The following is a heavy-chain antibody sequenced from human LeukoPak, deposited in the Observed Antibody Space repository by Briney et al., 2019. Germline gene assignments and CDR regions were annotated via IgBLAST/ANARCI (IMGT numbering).Heavy chain of an antibody. V-gene: IGHV4-38-2*02. J-gene: IGHJ3*02. CDR2: IYHSGRT. D-gene: IGHD3-22*01. Sequence: PSETLSLTCTVSGYSISSGYYWGWIRQPPGKGLEWIGSIYHSGRTFYNPSLKSRVTISVDTSKNQFSLKLTSVTAADTAVYYCARDPAQKYYYDSSGYSVTDAFDIWGQGTMVTVSS. CDR3: ARDPAQKYYYDSSGYSVTDAFDI. CDR1: GYSISSGYY.